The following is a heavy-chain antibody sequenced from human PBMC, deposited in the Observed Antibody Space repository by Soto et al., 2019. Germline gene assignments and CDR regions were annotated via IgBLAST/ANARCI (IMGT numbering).Heavy chain of an antibody. CDR2: IVHAGGT. CDR3: AGRTPIAPT. Sequence: QVQLQESGPGLVEPTGTLSLTCGVSGGSFSSCDWWTWVRQPPGKGLEWIGEIVHAGGTSYNSSLQSRVTISLDKTKNQLSLRLTSVTAADTAIYYCAGRTPIAPTWGRGTLVIVSS. J-gene: IGHJ5*02. D-gene: IGHD6-13*01. CDR1: GGSFSSCDW. V-gene: IGHV4-4*02.